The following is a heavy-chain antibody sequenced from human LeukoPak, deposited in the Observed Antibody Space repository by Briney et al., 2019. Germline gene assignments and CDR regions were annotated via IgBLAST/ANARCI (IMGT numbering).Heavy chain of an antibody. Sequence: SGPTLVHPTQPLTLTCTFSGFSFSSGGVGVGWIRQPPGGALEWLGVIYENDEKLYSSSLQNRLSITGDTSRNRVVLTMANMDPVDTATYYCAHRHRGVASDIGGQGTMVTVSA. CDR3: AHRHRGVASDI. CDR1: GFSFSSGGVG. V-gene: IGHV2-5*01. J-gene: IGHJ3*02. D-gene: IGHD2-15*01. CDR2: IYENDEK.